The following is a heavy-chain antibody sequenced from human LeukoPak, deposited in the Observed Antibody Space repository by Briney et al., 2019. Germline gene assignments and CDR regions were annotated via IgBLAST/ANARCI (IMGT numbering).Heavy chain of an antibody. CDR2: INPNSGGT. V-gene: IGHV1-2*02. CDR1: GYTFTGYY. J-gene: IGHJ4*02. Sequence: ASVKVSCKASGYTFTGYYMHWVRQAPGQGLEWMGWINPNSGGTNYAQKFQGRVTMTRDTSISTAYMELSRLRSDDTAVYYCARVVGAAMGLDYWGQGTLVTVSS. D-gene: IGHD5-18*01. CDR3: ARVVGAAMGLDY.